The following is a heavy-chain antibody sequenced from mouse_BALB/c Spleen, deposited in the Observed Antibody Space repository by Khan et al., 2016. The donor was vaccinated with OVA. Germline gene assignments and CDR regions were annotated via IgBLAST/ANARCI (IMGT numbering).Heavy chain of an antibody. D-gene: IGHD2-14*01. CDR1: GYTFTSYS. CDR3: VREGAYHRSDGWFAY. Sequence: VQLQQSGAELARPGASVKMSCKASGYTFTSYSMHWIRQRPGQALEWIGHINPDNNYSNYNQNFKDKATLIVDKSSSTSYMQLSSLTSEDSAVYDCVREGAYHRSDGWFAYWGQGTLVTVSA. V-gene: IGHV1-4*01. J-gene: IGHJ3*01. CDR2: INPDNNYS.